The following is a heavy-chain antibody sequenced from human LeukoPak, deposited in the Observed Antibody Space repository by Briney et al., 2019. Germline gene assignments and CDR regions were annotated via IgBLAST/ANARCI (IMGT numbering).Heavy chain of an antibody. Sequence: GGSLRLSCAASGFTFSSYWMHWVRQAPGKGLVWVSRINTDETTTNSADSVEGRFTISRDNAKNTLYLQMNGLRAEDTAVYHCARGGYSINSLDYWGQGTLVTVSS. CDR1: GFTFSSYW. J-gene: IGHJ4*02. CDR2: INTDETTT. V-gene: IGHV3-74*01. CDR3: ARGGYSINSLDY. D-gene: IGHD4-11*01.